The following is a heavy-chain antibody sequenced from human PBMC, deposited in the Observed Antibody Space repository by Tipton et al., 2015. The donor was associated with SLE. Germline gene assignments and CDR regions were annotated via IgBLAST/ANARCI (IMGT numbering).Heavy chain of an antibody. CDR3: ARDRSGGWYFDL. D-gene: IGHD3-16*01. Sequence: TLSLTCSVSGASISSHYWSWIRQPPGKGLEWIGYISDSGSTKYNPSLKSRVAISVDTSKNQFSLNLRSVTAADTAVYYCARDRSGGWYFDLWGRGTLVTVSS. CDR2: ISDSGST. J-gene: IGHJ2*01. CDR1: GASISSHY. V-gene: IGHV4-59*11.